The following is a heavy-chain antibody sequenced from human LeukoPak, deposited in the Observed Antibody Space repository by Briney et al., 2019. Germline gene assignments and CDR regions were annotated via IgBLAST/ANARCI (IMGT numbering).Heavy chain of an antibody. V-gene: IGHV3-21*01. Sequence: PGGSLRLSCAASGVTLTGYSMNWVRQAPGKGLEWVSSISSSSSYIYYADSVKGRFTISRDNANNSLYLQMNSLRVEDTAVYYCARDHLWFGELLESWGQGTTVTVSS. CDR2: ISSSSSYI. CDR1: GVTLTGYS. D-gene: IGHD3-10*01. CDR3: ARDHLWFGELLES. J-gene: IGHJ4*02.